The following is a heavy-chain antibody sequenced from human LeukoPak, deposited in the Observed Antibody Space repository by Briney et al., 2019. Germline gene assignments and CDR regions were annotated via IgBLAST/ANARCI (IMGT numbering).Heavy chain of an antibody. D-gene: IGHD6-6*01. J-gene: IGHJ4*02. CDR2: IIPIFGTA. V-gene: IGHV1-69*13. CDR3: ARLSRWMSSSKYFDY. Sequence: SVKVSCKASGGTFSGYAISWVRQAPGQGLEWMGGIIPIFGTANYAQKFQGRVTITADESTSTAYMELSSLRSEDTAVYYCARLSRWMSSSKYFDYWGQGTLVTVSS. CDR1: GGTFSGYA.